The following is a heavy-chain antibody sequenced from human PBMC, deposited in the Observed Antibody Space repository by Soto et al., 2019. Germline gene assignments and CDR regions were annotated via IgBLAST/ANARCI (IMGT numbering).Heavy chain of an antibody. J-gene: IGHJ4*02. CDR1: GYSISSGYY. CDR2: IYHSGST. Sequence: SETLSLTCAVSGYSISSGYYWGWIRQPPGKGLEWIGSIYHSGSTYYNPSLKSRVTISVDTSKNQFSLKLSSVTAADTAVYYCATYYYYDSSGYFPYWGQGTLVTVSS. CDR3: ATYYYYDSSGYFPY. D-gene: IGHD3-22*01. V-gene: IGHV4-38-2*01.